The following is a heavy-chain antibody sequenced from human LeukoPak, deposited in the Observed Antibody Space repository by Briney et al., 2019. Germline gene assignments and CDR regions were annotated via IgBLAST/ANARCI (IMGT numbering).Heavy chain of an antibody. CDR3: ARDGGYYDSSGYFKLDY. J-gene: IGHJ4*02. V-gene: IGHV4-39*07. CDR1: GGSISSSTYY. D-gene: IGHD3-22*01. CDR2: IYTSGST. Sequence: SETLSLTCTVSGGSISSSTYYWGWIRQPPGKGLEWIGRIYTSGSTNYNPSLKSRVTMSVDTSKNQFSLKLSSVTAADTAVYYCARDGGYYDSSGYFKLDYWGQGTLVTVSS.